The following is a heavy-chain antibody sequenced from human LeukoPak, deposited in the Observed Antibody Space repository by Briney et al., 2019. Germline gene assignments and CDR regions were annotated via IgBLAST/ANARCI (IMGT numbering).Heavy chain of an antibody. CDR2: IYHSGST. J-gene: IGHJ5*02. V-gene: IGHV4-4*02. Sequence: PSETLSLTCAVSGGSISSSNWWSWVRQPPGKGLEWIGEIYHSGSTNYNPSLKSRVTISVDKSKNQFSLKLSSVTAADTAVYYCARVHGDSSSWFNWFDPWGQGTLVTVSS. D-gene: IGHD6-13*01. CDR1: GGSISSSNW. CDR3: ARVHGDSSSWFNWFDP.